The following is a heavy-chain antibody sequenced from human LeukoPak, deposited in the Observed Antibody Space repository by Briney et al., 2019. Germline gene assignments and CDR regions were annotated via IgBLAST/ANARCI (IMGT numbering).Heavy chain of an antibody. V-gene: IGHV3-23*01. CDR3: ARFPTDLVLHYYFDY. CDR2: IRASFTP. CDR1: GFTFANYD. J-gene: IGHJ4*02. Sequence: PGGSLRLSCAASGFTFANYDMNWVRQAPGKGLEWVSVIRASFTPYYAESVKGRFTISRDNSKNTLYLQMNSLRAEDTAVYYCARFPTDLVLHYYFDYWGQGTLVTVSS. D-gene: IGHD6-13*01.